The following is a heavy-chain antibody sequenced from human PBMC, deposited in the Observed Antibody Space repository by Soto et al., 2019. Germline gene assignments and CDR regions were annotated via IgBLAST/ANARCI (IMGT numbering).Heavy chain of an antibody. D-gene: IGHD6-6*01. CDR2: INQDESHK. CDR1: GFTFGNYW. CDR3: VSAFFVDNRVSFDY. J-gene: IGHJ4*02. V-gene: IGHV3-7*03. Sequence: GWSLRLSCAASGFTFGNYWMSWVRQAPGMGLEWVANINQDESHKYYVDSVKGRFTLSRDNAKNSLYVQMNSLRAEDTDVYYCVSAFFVDNRVSFDYWGPGALVTVSA.